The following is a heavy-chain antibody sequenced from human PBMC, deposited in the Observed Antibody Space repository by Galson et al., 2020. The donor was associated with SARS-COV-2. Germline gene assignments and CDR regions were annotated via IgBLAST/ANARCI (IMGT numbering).Heavy chain of an antibody. Sequence: LETLSLTCTVSGGSISSSSYYWGWIRQPPGKGLEWIGSIYYSGSTYYNPSLKSRVTISVDTSKNQFSLKLSSVTAADTAVYYCASPRIYYCGSGSPTYFDYWGQGTLVTVSS. CDR1: GGSISSSSYY. V-gene: IGHV4-39*01. D-gene: IGHD3-10*01. CDR2: IYYSGST. CDR3: ASPRIYYCGSGSPTYFDY. J-gene: IGHJ4*02.